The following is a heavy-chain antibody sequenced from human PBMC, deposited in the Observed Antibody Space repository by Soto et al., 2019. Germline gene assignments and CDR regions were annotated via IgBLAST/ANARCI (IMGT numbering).Heavy chain of an antibody. CDR3: AGRGYNNFNY. J-gene: IGHJ4*02. V-gene: IGHV1-69*13. Sequence: ASVKVSCKASGGTFSSYAISWVRQAPGQGLEWMGGIIPIFGTANYAQKFQGRVTITADESTSTAYMELSSLRPEDTAVYYCAGRGYNNFNYWGQGTPVTVSS. CDR1: GGTFSSYA. CDR2: IIPIFGTA. D-gene: IGHD2-15*01.